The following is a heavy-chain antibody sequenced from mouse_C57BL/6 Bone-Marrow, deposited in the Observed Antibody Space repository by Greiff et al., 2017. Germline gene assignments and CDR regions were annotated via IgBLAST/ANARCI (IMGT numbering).Heavy chain of an antibody. CDR3: TVDGYFLFDY. Sequence: VQLQQSGAELVRPGASVKLSCTASGFNIKDDYMHWVKQRPEQGLEWIGWIDPENGDTEYASKFQGKATITADTSSNTAYLQLSRLTSEDTAVYYCTVDGYFLFDYWGQGTTLTVSS. D-gene: IGHD2-3*01. J-gene: IGHJ2*01. CDR1: GFNIKDDY. CDR2: IDPENGDT. V-gene: IGHV14-4*01.